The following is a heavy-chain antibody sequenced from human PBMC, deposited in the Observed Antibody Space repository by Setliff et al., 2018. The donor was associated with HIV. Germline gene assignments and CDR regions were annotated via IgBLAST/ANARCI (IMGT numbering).Heavy chain of an antibody. CDR1: GGSVSGHY. Sequence: TSETLSLTCAVSGGSVSGHYWGWFRQPPGKGLEWIGEITPSGATNYLPSLKSRVTMSLDTSKNQFSLKMTSVSAADTALYYCSNWNTTIDEDAWGQGTLVTVSS. CDR3: SNWNTTIDEDA. CDR2: ITPSGAT. J-gene: IGHJ5*02. V-gene: IGHV4-34*01. D-gene: IGHD5-18*01.